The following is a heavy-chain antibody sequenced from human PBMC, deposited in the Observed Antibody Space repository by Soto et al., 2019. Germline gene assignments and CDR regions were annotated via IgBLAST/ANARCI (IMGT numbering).Heavy chain of an antibody. V-gene: IGHV3-23*01. CDR3: AKGILMVYDYYYYGMDV. CDR1: GFTFSSYA. J-gene: IGHJ6*02. Sequence: GGSLRLSCAASGFTFSSYAMSWVRQAPGKGLEWVSAISGSGGSTYYADSVKGRFTISRDNSKNTLYLQMNSLRAEDTAVYYCAKGILMVYDYYYYGMDVWGQGTTVTVSS. CDR2: ISGSGGST. D-gene: IGHD2-8*01.